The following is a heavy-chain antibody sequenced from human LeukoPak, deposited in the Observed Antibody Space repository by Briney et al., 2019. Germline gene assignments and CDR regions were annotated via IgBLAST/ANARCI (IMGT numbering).Heavy chain of an antibody. J-gene: IGHJ4*02. D-gene: IGHD2/OR15-2a*01. CDR2: IIPVFGTA. V-gene: IGHV1-69*13. CDR3: ASNGYYSVDY. CDR1: GGTFSSYA. Sequence: ASVKVSCQASGGTFSSYAISWVRQAPGQGLEWMGGIIPVFGTANYAQKFQGRVTITADESTSTAYMELSSLRSEDTAVYYCASNGYYSVDYWGQGTLVTVSS.